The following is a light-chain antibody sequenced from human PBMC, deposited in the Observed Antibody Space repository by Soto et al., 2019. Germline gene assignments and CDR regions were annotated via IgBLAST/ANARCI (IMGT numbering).Light chain of an antibody. CDR2: EVS. CDR3: SSYSSRSTRA. CDR1: KSDVGTYDY. Sequence: HWSRISYTGTKSDVGTYDYVSWYQQHPDKAPKHMIYEVSNRPSGVSNRFSGSKSVNTATLTISVFQAKHETEYYFSSYSSRSTRAFRTGTKVTV. V-gene: IGLV2-14*01. J-gene: IGLJ1*01.